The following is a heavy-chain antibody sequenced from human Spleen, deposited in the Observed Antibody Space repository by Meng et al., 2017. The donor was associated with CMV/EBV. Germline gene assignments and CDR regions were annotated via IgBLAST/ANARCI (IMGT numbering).Heavy chain of an antibody. D-gene: IGHD5-18*01. Sequence: GGSLRLSCTASGFTFNTYVMQWVRQAPGKGLEWVAVISKDGSNKYYADSVKGRFTISRDNSKNTLYLQMNSLGAEDTAVYYCARESRGYSHDYWGQGTLVTVSS. CDR1: GFTFNTYV. V-gene: IGHV3-30-3*01. CDR2: ISKDGSNK. J-gene: IGHJ4*02. CDR3: ARESRGYSHDY.